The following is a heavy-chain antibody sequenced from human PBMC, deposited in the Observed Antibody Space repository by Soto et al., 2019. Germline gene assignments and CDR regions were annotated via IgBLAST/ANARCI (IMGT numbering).Heavy chain of an antibody. CDR2: ISYDGSNK. V-gene: IGHV3-30*18. CDR1: GFTFSSYG. CDR3: AKAWIAAAATGEYYYGMDV. D-gene: IGHD6-13*01. J-gene: IGHJ6*02. Sequence: QVQLVESGGGVVQPGRSLRLSCAASGFTFSSYGMHWVRQAPGKGLEWVAVISYDGSNKYYADSVKGRFTISRDNSKNTLYLQMHSLRAEDTAVYYCAKAWIAAAATGEYYYGMDVWGQGTTVTVS.